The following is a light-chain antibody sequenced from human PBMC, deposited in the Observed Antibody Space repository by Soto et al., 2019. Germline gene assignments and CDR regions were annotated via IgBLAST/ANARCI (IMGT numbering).Light chain of an antibody. Sequence: EIVMTQSPATLSVSPGERATLSCRASQSVSSYLAWYQQKPGLPPRLLIYEVSTRATGIPDRFSGSGSGTDFTLTISSLQSADFAVYYCQQYSNWPPLYTFGRGTKLEIK. V-gene: IGKV3-15*01. J-gene: IGKJ2*01. CDR3: QQYSNWPPLYT. CDR2: EVS. CDR1: QSVSSY.